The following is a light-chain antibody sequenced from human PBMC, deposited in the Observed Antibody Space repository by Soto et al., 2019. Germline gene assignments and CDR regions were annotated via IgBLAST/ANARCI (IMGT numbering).Light chain of an antibody. Sequence: QSALTQPASVSGSPGQSITISCTGTSSDVGGYNYVSWYQQYPGKAPKLMIYDVSNRPSGVSNRFSGSKSGNTASLTFSGLQAEDEADYYCSSYTSSSTLLYVFGTGTQLTVL. V-gene: IGLV2-14*01. J-gene: IGLJ1*01. CDR1: SSDVGGYNY. CDR2: DVS. CDR3: SSYTSSSTLLYV.